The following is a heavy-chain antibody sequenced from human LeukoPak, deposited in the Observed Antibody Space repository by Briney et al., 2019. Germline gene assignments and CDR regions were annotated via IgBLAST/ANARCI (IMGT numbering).Heavy chain of an antibody. CDR3: ARQAKRIAAAGNNWFDP. V-gene: IGHV1-2*02. Sequence: ASVKVSCKASGYTFTGYYMHWVRQAPGQGLEWMGWINPNSGGTNYAQKFQGRVTMTRDTSISTAYMELSRLRSDDTAVYYCARQAKRIAAAGNNWFDPWGRGTLVTVSS. CDR2: INPNSGGT. J-gene: IGHJ5*02. CDR1: GYTFTGYY. D-gene: IGHD6-13*01.